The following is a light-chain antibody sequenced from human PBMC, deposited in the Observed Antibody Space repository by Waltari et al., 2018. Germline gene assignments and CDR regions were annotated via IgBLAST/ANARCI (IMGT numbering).Light chain of an antibody. CDR3: QHYNNWPLT. Sequence: EIVMTQSPATLSVSPGERATLSCRASQNVTTYLAWYQQKPGQAPRLLIHRASIRGTVIPGRVSGSGSGTEFTLTISGLQSEDFAVYFCQHYNNWPLTFGGGTKVEIK. J-gene: IGKJ4*01. CDR1: QNVTTY. V-gene: IGKV3-15*01. CDR2: RAS.